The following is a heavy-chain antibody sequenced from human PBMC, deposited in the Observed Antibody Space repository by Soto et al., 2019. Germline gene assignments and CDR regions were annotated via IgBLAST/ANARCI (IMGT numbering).Heavy chain of an antibody. V-gene: IGHV1-46*01. D-gene: IGHD3-3*01. J-gene: IGHJ5*02. CDR2: IHPSGGST. CDR3: ARVIEYYDFWSGYYSNWFDP. Sequence: ASVKVSCKASGFSFTSSAVQWVRQARGQGLEWMGIIHPSGGSTSYAQKFQGRVTMTRDTSTSTVYMELSSLRSEDTAVYYCARVIEYYDFWSGYYSNWFDPWGQGTLVTVSS. CDR1: GFSFTSSA.